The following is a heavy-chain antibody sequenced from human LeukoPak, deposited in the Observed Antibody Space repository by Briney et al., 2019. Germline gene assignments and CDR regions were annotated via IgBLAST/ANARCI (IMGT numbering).Heavy chain of an antibody. CDR3: VRGLAGGLDP. V-gene: IGHV3-13*01. J-gene: IGHJ5*02. Sequence: GGSLRLSCAASGFTFSSYDMHWVRQPTGKGLEWVSGIGRAGDTNYLGSVKGRFTISRDNAKNSLYPQMNSLRDGDTAVYYCVRGLAGGLDPWGQGTLVIVSS. D-gene: IGHD2-21*01. CDR2: IGRAGDT. CDR1: GFTFSSYD.